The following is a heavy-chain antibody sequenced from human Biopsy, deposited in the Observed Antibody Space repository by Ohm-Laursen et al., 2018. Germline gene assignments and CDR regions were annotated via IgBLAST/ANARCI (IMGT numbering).Heavy chain of an antibody. Sequence: GTLSLTCTVSSGSISGYYWTWIRQAPGKGLEFIGYVYSSGSTNYNPSLKSRATISLDTSKNQVSLRLSSVTAADTAVYYCARGIAVVRNLDVWGQGTTVAVSS. CDR3: ARGIAVVRNLDV. J-gene: IGHJ6*02. D-gene: IGHD5-18*01. CDR1: SGSISGYY. V-gene: IGHV4-59*08. CDR2: VYSSGST.